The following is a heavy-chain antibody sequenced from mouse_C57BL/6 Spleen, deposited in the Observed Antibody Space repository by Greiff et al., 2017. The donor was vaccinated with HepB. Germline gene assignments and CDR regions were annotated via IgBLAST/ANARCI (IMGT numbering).Heavy chain of an antibody. V-gene: IGHV1-80*01. Sequence: VQLKQSGAELVKPGASVKISCKASGYAFSSYWMNWVKQRPGKGLEWIGQIYPGDGDTNYNGKFKGKATLTADKSSSTAYMQLSSLTSEDSAVYFCAREDYGNYVLFAYWGQGTLVTVSA. J-gene: IGHJ3*01. CDR3: AREDYGNYVLFAY. CDR2: IYPGDGDT. CDR1: GYAFSSYW. D-gene: IGHD2-1*01.